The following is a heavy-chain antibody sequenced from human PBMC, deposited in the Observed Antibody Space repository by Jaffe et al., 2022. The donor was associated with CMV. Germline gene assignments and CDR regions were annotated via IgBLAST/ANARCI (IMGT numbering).Heavy chain of an antibody. CDR1: GFIFSSNW. CDR3: ATFTEWRPLP. V-gene: IGHV3-74*03. Sequence: EVQLVESGGGLVQPGGSLRLSCAASGFIFSSNWMHWVRQAPGKGPVWVSRINTDGTTTTYADSVKGRFTISRDNAKNTLYLQMNSLRAEDTAVYYCATFTEWRPLPWGQGTVVTVSS. CDR2: INTDGTTT. D-gene: IGHD3-3*01. J-gene: IGHJ5*02.